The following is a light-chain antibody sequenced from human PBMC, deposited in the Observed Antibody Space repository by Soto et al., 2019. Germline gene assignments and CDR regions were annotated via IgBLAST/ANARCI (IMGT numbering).Light chain of an antibody. CDR1: QSVSSSY. V-gene: IGKV3-15*01. CDR2: GAS. CDR3: HQYNTWPPRFT. Sequence: EIVLTQSPGTRSLSRGVRATLSCRASQSVSSSYLAWYQQKPGQAPRLLIYGASTRATGIPARFSGGGSVTEFSLTISSLQSDDFGVYYCHQYNTWPPRFTFGPGTKVDIK. J-gene: IGKJ3*01.